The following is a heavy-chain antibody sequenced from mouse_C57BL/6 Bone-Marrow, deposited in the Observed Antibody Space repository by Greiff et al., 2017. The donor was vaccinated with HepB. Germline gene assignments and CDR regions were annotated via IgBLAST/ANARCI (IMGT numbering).Heavy chain of an antibody. V-gene: IGHV1-81*01. J-gene: IGHJ3*01. CDR3: AIIYYGNYGFAY. D-gene: IGHD2-1*01. Sequence: VQLQQSGAELARPGASVKLSCKASGYTFTSYGISWVKQRTGQGLEWIGEIYPRSGNTYYNEKFKGKATLTADKSSSTAYMELRSLTSEDSAVYFCAIIYYGNYGFAYWGQGTLVTVSA. CDR1: GYTFTSYG. CDR2: IYPRSGNT.